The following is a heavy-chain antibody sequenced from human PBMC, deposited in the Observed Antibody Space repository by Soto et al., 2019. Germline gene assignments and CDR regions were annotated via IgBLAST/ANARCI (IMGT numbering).Heavy chain of an antibody. CDR1: GYTFTSHD. J-gene: IGHJ6*02. Sequence: ASVKVSCKASGYTFTSHDINWVRQATGQGLEWMGWINPNSGGTNYAQKFQGWVTMTRDTSISTAYMELSRLRSDDTAVYYCARGGVSSSWANYYYYYGMDVWGQGTTVTVSS. CDR2: INPNSGGT. V-gene: IGHV1-2*04. CDR3: ARGGVSSSWANYYYYYGMDV. D-gene: IGHD6-13*01.